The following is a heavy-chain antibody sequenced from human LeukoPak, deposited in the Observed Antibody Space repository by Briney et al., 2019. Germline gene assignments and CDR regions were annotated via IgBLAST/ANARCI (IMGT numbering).Heavy chain of an antibody. J-gene: IGHJ4*02. Sequence: GGSLRLSCAASGFTFSSYGMHWVRQAPGKGLEWVAVISYDGSNKYYVDSVMGRFTMSRDNAKNTVYLHMNSLGAEDTAVYYCTRGLYGSPGDNWGQGTLVTVSS. V-gene: IGHV3-30*03. D-gene: IGHD1-26*01. CDR3: TRGLYGSPGDN. CDR1: GFTFSSYG. CDR2: ISYDGSNK.